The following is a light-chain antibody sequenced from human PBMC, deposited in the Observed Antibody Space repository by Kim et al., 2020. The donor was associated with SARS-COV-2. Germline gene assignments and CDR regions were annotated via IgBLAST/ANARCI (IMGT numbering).Light chain of an antibody. CDR1: KLGEKY. Sequence: VCPRQTATISCSGDKLGEKYTSWYQQKPGQSPVLLIYQDVQRPSGIPERFSGSNSGDTATLTISGTQAVDEADCYCQAYDRSIVIFGGGTQLTVL. CDR3: QAYDRSIVI. CDR2: QDV. J-gene: IGLJ2*01. V-gene: IGLV3-1*01.